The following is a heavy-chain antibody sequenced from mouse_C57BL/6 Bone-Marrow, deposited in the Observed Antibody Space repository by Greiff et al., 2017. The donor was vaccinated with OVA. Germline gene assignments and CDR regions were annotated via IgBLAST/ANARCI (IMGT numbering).Heavy chain of an antibody. V-gene: IGHV1-54*01. CDR2: INPGSGGT. Sequence: QVQLKESGAELVRPGTSVKVSCKASGYAFTNYLIEWVKQRPGQGLEWIGVINPGSGGTNYNEKFKGKATLTADKSSSTAYMQLSSLTSEDSAVYFCARYGLYYSNYVGYFDVWGTGTTVTVSS. CDR3: ARYGLYYSNYVGYFDV. D-gene: IGHD2-5*01. CDR1: GYAFTNYL. J-gene: IGHJ1*03.